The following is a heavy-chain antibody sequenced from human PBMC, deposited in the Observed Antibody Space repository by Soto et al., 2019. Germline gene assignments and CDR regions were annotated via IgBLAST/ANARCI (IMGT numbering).Heavy chain of an antibody. D-gene: IGHD6-19*01. CDR1: GFSLSTSGVG. J-gene: IGHJ4*02. V-gene: IGHV2-5*02. CDR2: VYWDDDK. CDR3: AHRRIGVSQWNYGDFDY. Sequence: QITLKESGPTLVKPTQTLTLTCTFSGFSLSTSGVGVGWIRQPPGKAREWLVFVYWDDDKRYSPSLRSRLTITKDTSKNQVVLTMTNVDPVDTATYFCAHRRIGVSQWNYGDFDYWGQGTLVTVSS.